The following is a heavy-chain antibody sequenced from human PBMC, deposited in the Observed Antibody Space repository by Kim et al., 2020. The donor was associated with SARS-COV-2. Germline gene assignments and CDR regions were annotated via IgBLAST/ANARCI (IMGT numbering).Heavy chain of an antibody. D-gene: IGHD3-22*01. CDR3: AKTITMIALEPILSGYYYMDV. V-gene: IGHV3-30*02. Sequence: FTISRDNSKNTLYLQMNSLRAEDTAVYYCAKTITMIALEPILSGYYYMDVWGKGTTVTVSS. J-gene: IGHJ6*03.